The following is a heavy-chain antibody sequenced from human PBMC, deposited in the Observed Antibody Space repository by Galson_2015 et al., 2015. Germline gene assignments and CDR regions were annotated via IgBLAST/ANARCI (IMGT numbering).Heavy chain of an antibody. V-gene: IGHV3-23*01. CDR3: AKDLQMSR. D-gene: IGHD5-24*01. CDR1: GFTFSSAA. CDR2: VSASGTNT. Sequence: SLRLSCAASGFTFSSAAMTWVRQVPGKGLEWVSVVSASGTNTYYADSVKGRFTISRDNAKNTLYLQMNSLRAGDTAVYYCAKDLQMSRWGLGTLVTVSS. J-gene: IGHJ4*02.